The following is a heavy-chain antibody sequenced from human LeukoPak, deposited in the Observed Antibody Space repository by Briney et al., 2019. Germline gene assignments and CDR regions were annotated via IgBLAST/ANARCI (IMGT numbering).Heavy chain of an antibody. D-gene: IGHD3-10*01. CDR3: ARLNRRITMVRGGDA. CDR2: IYSGGST. V-gene: IGHV3-66*01. CDR1: GFTFSSYG. Sequence: GGSLRLSCAASGFTFSSYGMHWVRQAPGKGLEWVSVIYSGGSTYYADSVKGRFTISRDNSKNTLYLQMNSLRAEDTAVYYCARLNRRITMVRGGDAWGQGTLVTVSS. J-gene: IGHJ5*02.